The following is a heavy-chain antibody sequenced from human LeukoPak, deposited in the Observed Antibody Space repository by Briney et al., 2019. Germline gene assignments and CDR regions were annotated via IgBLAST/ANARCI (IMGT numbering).Heavy chain of an antibody. J-gene: IGHJ4*02. Sequence: SETLSLTCAVYGGSFSGYYWSWIRQPPGKGLGWIGEINHSGSTNYNPSLKSRVTISVDTSKNQFSLKLSSVTAADTAVYYCARGSLDSSGYYLDYWGQGTLVTVSS. CDR1: GGSFSGYY. CDR2: INHSGST. CDR3: ARGSLDSSGYYLDY. V-gene: IGHV4-34*01. D-gene: IGHD3-22*01.